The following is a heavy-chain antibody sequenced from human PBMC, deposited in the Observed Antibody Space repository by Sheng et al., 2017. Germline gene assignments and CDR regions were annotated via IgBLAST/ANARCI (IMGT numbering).Heavy chain of an antibody. V-gene: IGHV3-30*01. Sequence: QVQLVESGGGVVQPGRSLRLSCAASGFTFSSYAMHWVRQAPGKGLEWVAVISYDGSNKYYADSVKGRFTISRDNSKNTLYLQMNSLRAEDTAVYYCARDSSIAAAGTFPGYWG. J-gene: IGHJ4*01. CDR2: ISYDGSNK. CDR3: ARDSSIAAAGTFPGY. D-gene: IGHD6-13*01. CDR1: GFTFSSYA.